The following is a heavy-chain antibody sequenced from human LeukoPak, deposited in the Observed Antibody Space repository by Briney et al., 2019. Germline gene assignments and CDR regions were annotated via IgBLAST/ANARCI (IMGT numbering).Heavy chain of an antibody. CDR1: RGSISSRSFY. CDR3: ARLSVSGYYYFDY. Sequence: SETLSLTCTVSRGSISSRSFYWGWIRQPPGKGLEYIGSMSYSGSTYSNPSLKSRVTISVDTSKNQFSLKLSSVTAADTAVYYCARLSVSGYYYFDYWGQGTLVTVSS. V-gene: IGHV4-39*01. D-gene: IGHD6-19*01. CDR2: MSYSGST. J-gene: IGHJ4*02.